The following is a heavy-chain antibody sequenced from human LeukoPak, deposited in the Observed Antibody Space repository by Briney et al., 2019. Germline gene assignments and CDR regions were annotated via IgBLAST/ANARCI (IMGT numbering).Heavy chain of an antibody. CDR2: IVGSGYGA. Sequence: GGSLRLSCAASGFIFDNFGMSWVRQAPGKGLEWVSTIVGSGYGAYYADAVKGRFTISRDNSKNTLYLQMNSLRVEDTAIYYCAKVFFSQLDAFDIWGQGTLVTVSS. V-gene: IGHV3-23*01. CDR1: GFIFDNFG. CDR3: AKVFFSQLDAFDI. D-gene: IGHD1-1*01. J-gene: IGHJ3*02.